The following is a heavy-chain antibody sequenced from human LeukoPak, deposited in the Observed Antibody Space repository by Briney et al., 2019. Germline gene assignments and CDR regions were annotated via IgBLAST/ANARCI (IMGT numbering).Heavy chain of an antibody. Sequence: PGGSLRLSCDASGFTFDRYTINWVRQAPGKGLEWVSSISSSSNYIYYGDSVKGRFIISRDNAKNSLYLQMNSLRAEDTAVYYCAREGRPYSGVWFEGPNEDYYGMDVWGQGTTVTVSS. D-gene: IGHD6-19*01. CDR3: AREGRPYSGVWFEGPNEDYYGMDV. J-gene: IGHJ6*02. CDR1: GFTFDRYT. V-gene: IGHV3-21*01. CDR2: ISSSSNYI.